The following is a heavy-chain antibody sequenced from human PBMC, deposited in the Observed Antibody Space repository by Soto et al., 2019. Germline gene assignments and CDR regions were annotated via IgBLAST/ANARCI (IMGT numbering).Heavy chain of an antibody. CDR2: IKDGGST. V-gene: IGHV4-34*01. CDR1: GGSLTGYY. Sequence: QVQLQQWGAGLLKPSETLSLTCAVNGGSLTGYYWSWIRQPPGKGLEWIGEIKDGGSTNYSPSLRGRGTISSDTFNNQFSLKLNSLTAADTAVYYCARGQEGIVATHWDQGALVTVSS. J-gene: IGHJ4*02. CDR3: ARGQEGIVATH. D-gene: IGHD5-12*01.